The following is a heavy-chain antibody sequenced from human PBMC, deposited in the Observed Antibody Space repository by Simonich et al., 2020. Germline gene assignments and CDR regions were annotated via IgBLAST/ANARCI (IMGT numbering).Heavy chain of an antibody. J-gene: IGHJ4*02. CDR2: RKKDGNEK. D-gene: IGHD3-10*01. CDR3: ARDREVYGSGSYYNY. CDR1: GFTFSSYW. V-gene: IGHV3-7*01. Sequence: EVQLVESGGGLVQPGGSLRLSCAASGFTFSSYWMSWVRQAPGKGLEWVANRKKDGNEKYYVDSVKGRFTISRDNAKNSLYLQMNSLRAEDTAVYYCARDREVYGSGSYYNYWGQGTLVTVSS.